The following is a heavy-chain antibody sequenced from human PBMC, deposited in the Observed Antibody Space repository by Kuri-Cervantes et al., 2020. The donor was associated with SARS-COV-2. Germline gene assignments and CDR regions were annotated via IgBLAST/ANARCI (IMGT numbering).Heavy chain of an antibody. J-gene: IGHJ6*03. CDR2: IYWDDDK. Sequence: SGPTLVKPTQTLTLTCTFSGFSLSTSGVGVGWIRQPPGKALEWLALIYWDDDKRYSPSLKSRLTISKDTSKSQVVLTMTNMDPVDTATYYCARVNYDFWSGYSAYRYYYYYYYMDVWGKGTTVT. CDR1: GFSLSTSGVG. D-gene: IGHD3-3*01. V-gene: IGHV2-5*02. CDR3: ARVNYDFWSGYSAYRYYYYYYYMDV.